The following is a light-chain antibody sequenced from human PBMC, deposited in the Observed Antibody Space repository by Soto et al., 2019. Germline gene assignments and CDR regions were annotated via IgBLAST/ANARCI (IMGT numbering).Light chain of an antibody. Sequence: QSALTQPASVSGSPGQSITISCTGTSGDIGGYNYVSWYQQHPGKAPKLMIYDVSDRPSGVSNRFSGSKSGNTASLTISGLRSEDEADYYCCSYRTSNPLVFGGGTKLTVL. CDR1: SGDIGGYNY. CDR2: DVS. V-gene: IGLV2-14*01. CDR3: CSYRTSNPLV. J-gene: IGLJ2*01.